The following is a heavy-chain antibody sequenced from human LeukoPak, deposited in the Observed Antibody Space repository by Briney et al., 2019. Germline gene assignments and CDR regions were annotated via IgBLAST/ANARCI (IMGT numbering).Heavy chain of an antibody. Sequence: ASVKVSCKAYGYTFTSYGICWVRQAPGQGLEWMGWISAYNGNTNYAQKLQGRVTMTTDTSTSTAYMELRSLRSDDTAVYYCARDSRRVRGVISRGHWGQGTLVTVSS. CDR2: ISAYNGNT. D-gene: IGHD3-10*01. J-gene: IGHJ4*02. CDR1: GYTFTSYG. CDR3: ARDSRRVRGVISRGH. V-gene: IGHV1-18*01.